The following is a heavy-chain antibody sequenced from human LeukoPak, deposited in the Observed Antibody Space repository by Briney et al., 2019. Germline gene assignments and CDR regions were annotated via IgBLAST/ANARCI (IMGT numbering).Heavy chain of an antibody. J-gene: IGHJ3*01. CDR3: ARESGGYYDAFDL. CDR2: INNDGSTT. Sequence: GGSLRLSCAGSGFTFSSHWMDWVRQAPGKGLVWVSRINNDGSTTTYADSVTGRFTISRDNAKNTLYLQMNSLRAEDTAVYYCARESGGYYDAFDLWGQGTMVTVSS. V-gene: IGHV3-74*03. CDR1: GFTFSSHW. D-gene: IGHD1-26*01.